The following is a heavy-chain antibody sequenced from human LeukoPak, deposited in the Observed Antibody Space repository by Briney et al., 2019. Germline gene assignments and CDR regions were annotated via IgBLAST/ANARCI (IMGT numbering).Heavy chain of an antibody. CDR2: IYYSGST. Sequence: SETLSLTCTVSGGSISSYYWSWVRQPPGKGLEWIGYIYYSGSTNYNPSLKSRVTISVDTSKNQFSLKLSSVTAADTAVYYCASSPVLDAFDIWGQGTMVTASS. V-gene: IGHV4-59*08. J-gene: IGHJ3*02. CDR3: ASSPVLDAFDI. CDR1: GGSISSYY.